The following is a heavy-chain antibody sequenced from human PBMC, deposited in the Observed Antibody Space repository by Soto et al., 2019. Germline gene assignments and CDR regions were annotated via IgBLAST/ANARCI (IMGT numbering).Heavy chain of an antibody. V-gene: IGHV6-1*01. J-gene: IGHJ6*03. CDR3: AGTTSIQSYYMDV. CDR2: TYYRSRWYN. CDR1: GDSVSSNSAA. D-gene: IGHD1-7*01. Sequence: SQTLSLTCAISGDSVSSNSAAWNWIRQSPSRGLEWLGRTYYRSRWYNDYAVSVRSRITVNPDTSKNQFSLHLNSVTPEDTAVYYCAGTTSIQSYYMDVWDKGTTVTVSS.